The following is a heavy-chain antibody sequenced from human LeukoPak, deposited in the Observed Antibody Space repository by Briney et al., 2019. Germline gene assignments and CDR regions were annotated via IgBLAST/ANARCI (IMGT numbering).Heavy chain of an antibody. CDR3: ARDRGATPFDY. D-gene: IGHD1-26*01. J-gene: IGHJ4*02. CDR2: IYHSGST. CDR1: GYSISSGHY. Sequence: SETLSLTCTVSGYSISSGHYWGWIRQPPGEGLEWIGSIYHSGSTYYNPSLKSRVTISVDTSKNQFSLKLSSVTAADTAVYYCARDRGATPFDYWGQGTLVTVSS. V-gene: IGHV4-38-2*02.